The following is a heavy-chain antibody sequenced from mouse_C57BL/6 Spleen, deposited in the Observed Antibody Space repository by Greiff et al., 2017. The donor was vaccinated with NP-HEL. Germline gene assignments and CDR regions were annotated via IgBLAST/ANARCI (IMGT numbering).Heavy chain of an antibody. D-gene: IGHD2-3*01. J-gene: IGHJ1*03. CDR3: APIYDGYYAWVFDV. CDR1: GFNIKDYY. CDR2: IDPEDGDT. Sequence: VQLKESGAELVKPGASVKLSCTASGFNIKDYYMPWVKQRTEQGLEWIGRIDPEDGDTKYAPKFQGKATITADTSSNTAYLQLSSLTSEDTAVYYCAPIYDGYYAWVFDVWGTGTTVTVSS. V-gene: IGHV14-2*01.